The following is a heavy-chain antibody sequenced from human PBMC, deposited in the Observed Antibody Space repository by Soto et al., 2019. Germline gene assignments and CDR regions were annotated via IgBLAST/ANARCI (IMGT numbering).Heavy chain of an antibody. D-gene: IGHD1-1*01. CDR2: FDPEDGET. CDR1: GYTFTGYY. Sequence: ASVKVSCKASGYTFTGYYMHWVRQAPGKGLEWMGGFDPEDGETIYAQKFQGRVTMTEDTSTDTAYMELSSLRSEDTAVYYCATGYPSPEDWYFDLWGRGTLVTVSS. J-gene: IGHJ2*01. V-gene: IGHV1-24*01. CDR3: ATGYPSPEDWYFDL.